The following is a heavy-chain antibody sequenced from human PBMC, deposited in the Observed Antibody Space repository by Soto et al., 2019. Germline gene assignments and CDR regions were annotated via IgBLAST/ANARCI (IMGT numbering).Heavy chain of an antibody. CDR2: ISSSRSYI. CDR3: ARSDCTSTSCYVVWFDP. D-gene: IGHD2-2*01. CDR1: GFNFTNYG. Sequence: EVQVVESGGGLVKPGGSLRLSCVASGFNFTNYGMNWVRQAPGKGLEWVSSISSSRSYISYADSVKGRFTISRDNAKNSVYLQMNSLRAEDTAVYCCARSDCTSTSCYVVWFDPWGQGTLVTVSS. V-gene: IGHV3-21*01. J-gene: IGHJ5*02.